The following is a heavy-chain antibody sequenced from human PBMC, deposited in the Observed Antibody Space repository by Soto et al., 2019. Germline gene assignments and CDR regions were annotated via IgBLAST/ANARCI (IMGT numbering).Heavy chain of an antibody. CDR2: INPYNGNT. J-gene: IGHJ4*02. CDR1: GYTFTNYG. CDR3: ARVPTDSSGYYKYYFDY. Sequence: ASVKVSCKASGYTFTNYGIIGQRQAPGQGLEWMGWINPYNGNTYYAQRVQGRVTMTTDTSTSTAYMELRSLRSDDTAVYYCARVPTDSSGYYKYYFDYWGQGTLVTVSS. V-gene: IGHV1-18*04. D-gene: IGHD3-22*01.